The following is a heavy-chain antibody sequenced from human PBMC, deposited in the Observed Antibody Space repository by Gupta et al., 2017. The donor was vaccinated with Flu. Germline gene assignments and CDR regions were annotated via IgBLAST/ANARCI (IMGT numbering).Heavy chain of an antibody. V-gene: IGHV4-34*01. J-gene: IGHJ6*02. CDR1: GGSFSGYY. Sequence: QVQLQQWGAGLLKPSETLSLTCAVYGGSFSGYYWSWIRQPPGKGLEWIGEINHSGSTNYNPSLKSRVTISVDTSKNQFSLKLSSVTAADTAVYYCARGPLIAARLYYYGMDVWGQGTTVTVSS. D-gene: IGHD6-6*01. CDR2: INHSGST. CDR3: ARGPLIAARLYYYGMDV.